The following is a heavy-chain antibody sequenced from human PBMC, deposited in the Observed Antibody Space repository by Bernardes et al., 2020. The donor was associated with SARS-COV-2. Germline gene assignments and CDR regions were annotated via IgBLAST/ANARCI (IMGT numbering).Heavy chain of an antibody. CDR1: GFTFSSFD. J-gene: IGHJ6*02. D-gene: IGHD3-10*01. Sequence: GGSLRLSCAASGFTFSSFDMDWVRQAPGEGLEWVSYITSSSTTIYYADSVKGRFTISRDNAKNSLYLQMNGLRDEDTAVYYCARGPYYYGSGSYRTMDVWGQGTTVTVSS. CDR2: ITSSSTTI. CDR3: ARGPYYYGSGSYRTMDV. V-gene: IGHV3-48*02.